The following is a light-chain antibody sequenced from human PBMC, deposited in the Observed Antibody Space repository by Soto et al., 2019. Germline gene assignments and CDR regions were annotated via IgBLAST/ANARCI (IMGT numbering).Light chain of an antibody. V-gene: IGKV3-20*01. CDR2: GAS. Sequence: EIVLTQSPGTLSLSPGERATLSCRASQSVSSSYLAWYQQKPGRAPRLLIYGASSRATGIPDRFSVSGSGTDFTLTISRLEPEDFAVYYCQQYGSSPSTFGGGTKVEIK. CDR3: QQYGSSPST. CDR1: QSVSSSY. J-gene: IGKJ4*01.